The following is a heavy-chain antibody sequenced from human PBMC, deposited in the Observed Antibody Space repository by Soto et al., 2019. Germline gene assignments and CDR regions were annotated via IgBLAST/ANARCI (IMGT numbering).Heavy chain of an antibody. CDR2: ISGRGGST. CDR3: PSGPVVVQWLRTGSYYFHC. V-gene: IGHV3-23*01. CDR1: GSTFSSDA. Sequence: WGPLRLSCAASGSTFSSDAMSWVRQGPGKGLEWVSGISGRGGSTYYADSVKGRFTISRDNSKTTLYLQMNSQRADHTAVYSCPSGPVVVQWLRTGSYYFHCCDQAPLSTGS. J-gene: IGHJ4*02. D-gene: IGHD6-19*01.